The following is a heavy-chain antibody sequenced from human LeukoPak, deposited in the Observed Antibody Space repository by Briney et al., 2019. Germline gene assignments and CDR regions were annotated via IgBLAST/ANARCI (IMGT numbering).Heavy chain of an antibody. CDR2: INHSGST. D-gene: IGHD4-17*01. Sequence: SETLSLTCAVYGGSFSGYYWSWIRQPPGKGLEWIGEINHSGSTTYNPSLKSRVTISVDTSKNQFSLKMSSVTAADTAVYYCARGVKSGTTALGYWGQGTLVTVSS. J-gene: IGHJ4*02. V-gene: IGHV4-34*01. CDR1: GGSFSGYY. CDR3: ARGVKSGTTALGY.